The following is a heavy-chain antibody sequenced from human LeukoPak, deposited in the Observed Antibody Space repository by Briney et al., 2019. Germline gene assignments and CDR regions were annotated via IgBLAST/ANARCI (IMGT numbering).Heavy chain of an antibody. Sequence: GGSLRLSSAASGFTFSSDAMNWVRQAPGKGLEWVSGISGSGGSTYYADSVKGRFTISRDNSKNTLYLQLNSLRADDTAVYYCEKDLSRWGNWGPDYWGQGTLVTVSS. V-gene: IGHV3-23*01. CDR3: EKDLSRWGNWGPDY. CDR2: ISGSGGST. CDR1: GFTFSSDA. D-gene: IGHD7-27*01. J-gene: IGHJ4*02.